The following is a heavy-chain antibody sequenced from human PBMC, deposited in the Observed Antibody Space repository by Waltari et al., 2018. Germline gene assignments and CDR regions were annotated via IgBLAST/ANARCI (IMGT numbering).Heavy chain of an antibody. CDR2: LYNSGIT. CDR1: GTSISNNF. CDR3: ARGGLDGFDS. Sequence: QVQLQESAPGLVKPSGTLSLTCTVSGTSISNNFWNWVRQPAGKGLEWIGRLYNSGITNYNPSLKSRVTMSTDTSKNQFSLKLNSVTAADTAVYFCARGGLDGFDSWGQGILVTVS. D-gene: IGHD1-26*01. J-gene: IGHJ4*02. V-gene: IGHV4-4*07.